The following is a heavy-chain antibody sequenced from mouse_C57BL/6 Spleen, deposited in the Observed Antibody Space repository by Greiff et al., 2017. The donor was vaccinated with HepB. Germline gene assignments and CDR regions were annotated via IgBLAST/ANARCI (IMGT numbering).Heavy chain of an antibody. CDR3: ARGDLRGYEAFDY. CDR1: GYTFTDYN. D-gene: IGHD2-12*01. Sequence: EVKLQQSGPELVKPGASVKIPCKASGYTFTDYNMDWVKQSHGKSLEWIGDINPNNGGTIYNQKFKGKATLTVDKSSSTAYMELRSLTSEDTAVYYCARGDLRGYEAFDYWGQGTTLTVSS. CDR2: INPNNGGT. V-gene: IGHV1-18*01. J-gene: IGHJ2*01.